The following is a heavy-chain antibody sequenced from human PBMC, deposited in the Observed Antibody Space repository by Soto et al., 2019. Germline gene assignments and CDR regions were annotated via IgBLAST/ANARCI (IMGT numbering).Heavy chain of an antibody. D-gene: IGHD4-17*01. CDR2: IYYSGST. CDR3: ARDKPHYGGNSHWFDP. CDR1: GGSISSYY. Sequence: SETLSLTCTVSGGSISSYYWSWIRQPPGKGLEWIGYIYYSGSTNYNPSLKSRVTISVDTSKNQFSLKLSSVTAADTAVYYCARDKPHYGGNSHWFDPWGQGTWSPSPQ. V-gene: IGHV4-59*01. J-gene: IGHJ5*02.